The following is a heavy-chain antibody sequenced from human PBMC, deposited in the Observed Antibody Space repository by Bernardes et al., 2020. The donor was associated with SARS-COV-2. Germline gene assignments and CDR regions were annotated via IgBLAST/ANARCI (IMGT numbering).Heavy chain of an antibody. Sequence: GGSLRLSCAASGFTVRSSYMSWVRQAPGKGLEWVSVIYAGGDTYYADSVKGRFTISRDNSKNTLFLQMNSLRPEDTAVYFCARLAGGYSHGFDYWGQGTLVIVSS. CDR2: IYAGGDT. V-gene: IGHV3-66*02. CDR1: GFTVRSSY. J-gene: IGHJ4*02. CDR3: ARLAGGYSHGFDY. D-gene: IGHD5-18*01.